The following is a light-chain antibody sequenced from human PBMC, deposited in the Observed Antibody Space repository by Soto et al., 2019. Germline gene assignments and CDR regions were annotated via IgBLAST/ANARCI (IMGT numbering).Light chain of an antibody. J-gene: IGKJ1*01. CDR1: QSISTW. CDR2: KAS. V-gene: IGKV1-5*03. Sequence: DLQMTQSPSTLSASVGDRVTITCRASQSISTWLAWYQQEPGKAPKLLIHKASSLQSGVPSRFSGSGSGTDFTLTISSLHPDDFATYYCKQYNSYSPTFGQGTRVEIK. CDR3: KQYNSYSPT.